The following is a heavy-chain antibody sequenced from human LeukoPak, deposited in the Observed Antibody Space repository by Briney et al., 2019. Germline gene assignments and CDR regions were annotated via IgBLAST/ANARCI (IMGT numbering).Heavy chain of an antibody. V-gene: IGHV3-9*01. CDR3: AKDHFIAVAGCDY. D-gene: IGHD6-19*01. CDR2: ISWNSGSI. CDR1: GFTFDDYA. J-gene: IGHJ4*02. Sequence: TGGSLRLSCAASGFTFDDYAMHWVRQAPGKGLEWVSGISWNSGSIGYADSVKGRFTISRDNAKDSLYLQMNSLRAEDTALYYCAKDHFIAVAGCDYWGQGTLVTVSS.